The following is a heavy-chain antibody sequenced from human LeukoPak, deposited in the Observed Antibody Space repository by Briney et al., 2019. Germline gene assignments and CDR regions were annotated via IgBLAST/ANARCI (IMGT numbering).Heavy chain of an antibody. J-gene: IGHJ4*02. V-gene: IGHV4-59*01. CDR2: IYHTGST. D-gene: IGHD7-27*01. CDR3: ASRKLGNDY. Sequence: SETLSLTCTVSGDSISSYYCSWIRQPPGKGLEWIGYIYHTGSTSYSPSLKSRVTISADTSQNQFSLKLSSVTAADTAVYYCASRKLGNDYWGQGTLVTVSS. CDR1: GDSISSYY.